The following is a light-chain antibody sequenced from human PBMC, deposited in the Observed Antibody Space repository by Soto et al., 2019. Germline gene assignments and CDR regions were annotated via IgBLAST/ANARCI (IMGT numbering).Light chain of an antibody. CDR2: DVT. CDR1: SSDAGGYNS. CDR3: RSFTSSISNG. J-gene: IGLJ1*01. V-gene: IGLV2-14*01. Sequence: QSVLTQPGSVSGSHGQSITISCTGTSSDAGGYNSVSWYRQDAGKAPKLMIYDVTNRPSGVSNRFSGSQSGNTASLTISGLQAEDEADYYCRSFTSSISNGFGTGTKVPVL.